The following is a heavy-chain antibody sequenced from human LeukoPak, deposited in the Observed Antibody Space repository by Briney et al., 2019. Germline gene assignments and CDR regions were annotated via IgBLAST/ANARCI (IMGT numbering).Heavy chain of an antibody. CDR2: INPNSGGT. Sequence: GASVKVSCKASGYTFTGYYMHWVRQAPGQGLEWMGWINPNSGGTNYAQKFQGRVTMTRDTSISTAYMELSRLRFDDTAVYYCARLPLWGDAFDIWGQGTMVTVSS. CDR1: GYTFTGYY. D-gene: IGHD2-21*01. J-gene: IGHJ3*02. V-gene: IGHV1-2*02. CDR3: ARLPLWGDAFDI.